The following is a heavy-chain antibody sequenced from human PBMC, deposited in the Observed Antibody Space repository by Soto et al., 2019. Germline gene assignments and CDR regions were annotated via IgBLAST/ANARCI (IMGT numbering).Heavy chain of an antibody. CDR2: IKSKTDGGTT. J-gene: IGHJ6*02. D-gene: IGHD6-6*01. CDR3: TTAARGSNYYYYYGMDV. V-gene: IGHV3-15*01. Sequence: SGGSLRLSCAASGFTFSNAWMSWVRQAPGKGLEWVGRIKSKTDGGTTDYAAPVKGRFTISRDDSKNTLYLQMNSLKTEDTAVYYCTTAARGSNYYYYYGMDVWGQGTTVTVSS. CDR1: GFTFSNAW.